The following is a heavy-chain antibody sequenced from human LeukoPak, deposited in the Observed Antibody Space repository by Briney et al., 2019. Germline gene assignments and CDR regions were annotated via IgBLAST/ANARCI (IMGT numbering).Heavy chain of an antibody. Sequence: ASVEVSCKASGYTFTSYGISWVRQAPGQGLEWMGWISAYNGNTNYAQKLQGRVTMTTDTSTSTAYMELRSLRSDDTAVYYCARDEGIVETARRYYYYYGMDVWGQGTTVTVSS. D-gene: IGHD3-10*01. CDR1: GYTFTSYG. CDR2: ISAYNGNT. V-gene: IGHV1-18*01. CDR3: ARDEGIVETARRYYYYYGMDV. J-gene: IGHJ6*02.